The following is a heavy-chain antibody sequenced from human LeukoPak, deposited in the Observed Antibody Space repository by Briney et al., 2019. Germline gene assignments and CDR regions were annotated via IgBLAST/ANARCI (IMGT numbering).Heavy chain of an antibody. J-gene: IGHJ4*02. CDR1: GFTFSSYS. Sequence: GGSLRLSCAASGFTFSSYSMNWVRQAPGKGLEWISYISSRSSIMYYADSVKGRFTISRDNARNSLYLQMNSLRAEDTAVYYCAKEYAKTTVDYWGQGTLVTVSS. V-gene: IGHV3-48*04. CDR3: AKEYAKTTVDY. CDR2: ISSRSSIM. D-gene: IGHD4-17*01.